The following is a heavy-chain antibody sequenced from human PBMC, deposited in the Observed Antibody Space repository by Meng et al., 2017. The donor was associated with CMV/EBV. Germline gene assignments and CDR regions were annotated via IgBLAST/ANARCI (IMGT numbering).Heavy chain of an antibody. D-gene: IGHD3-22*01. J-gene: IGHJ4*02. CDR3: ARNYYDSSGPTTMNTGFDY. Sequence: VKVSCKASGGTFSSYAISWVRQAPGQGLEWMGGIIPIFGTANYAQKFQGRVTITTDESTSTAYMELSSLRSEDTAVYYCARNYYDSSGPTTMNTGFDYWGQGTLVTVSS. V-gene: IGHV1-69*05. CDR1: GGTFSSYA. CDR2: IIPIFGTA.